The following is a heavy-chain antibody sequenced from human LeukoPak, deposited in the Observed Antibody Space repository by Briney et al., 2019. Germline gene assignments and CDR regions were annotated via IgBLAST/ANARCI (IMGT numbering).Heavy chain of an antibody. Sequence: GGSLRLSCAASGFTLISYSMNWVRQAPGKGLEWVSHISSSSSTIYYADSVKGRFTISRDNAKNSLYLQMNSLRAEDTAVYYCATHSGTPGGGDTFDIWGQGAMVTVSS. D-gene: IGHD3-10*01. J-gene: IGHJ3*02. V-gene: IGHV3-48*01. CDR1: GFTLISYS. CDR2: ISSSSSTI. CDR3: ATHSGTPGGGDTFDI.